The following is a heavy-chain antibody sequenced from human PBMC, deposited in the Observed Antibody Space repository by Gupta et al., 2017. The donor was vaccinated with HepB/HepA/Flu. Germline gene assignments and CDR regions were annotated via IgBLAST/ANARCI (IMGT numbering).Heavy chain of an antibody. CDR2: IKQDGSAK. CDR1: EFTISYFW. CDR3: ARALVTVPGGDV. J-gene: IGHJ3*01. Sequence: EVQIVESGGGLVPPGGSLTLSCTGSEFTISYFWMHWVRQAPGKGLEWVADIKQDGSAKYYVDSVKGRFTISRDNAKNSVYLQINNLRADDSGVYYCARALVTVPGGDVWGQGTLVTVST. V-gene: IGHV3-7*04. D-gene: IGHD2/OR15-2a*01.